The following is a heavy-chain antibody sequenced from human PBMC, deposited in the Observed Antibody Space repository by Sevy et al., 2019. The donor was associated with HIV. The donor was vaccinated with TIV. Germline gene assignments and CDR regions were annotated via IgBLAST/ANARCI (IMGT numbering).Heavy chain of an antibody. CDR2: INQDGSEK. D-gene: IGHD3-10*01. V-gene: IGHV3-7*03. CDR1: GFTFSSYW. CDR3: AREYYGSGSSDTQDNWFDP. J-gene: IGHJ5*02. Sequence: GGSLRLSCAASGFTFSSYWMSWVRQAPGKGLEWVANINQDGSEKHYGDSVKGRVTILRDSSKNSLFLQVHSLRVEDTAVYYCAREYYGSGSSDTQDNWFDPWGQGTLVTVSS.